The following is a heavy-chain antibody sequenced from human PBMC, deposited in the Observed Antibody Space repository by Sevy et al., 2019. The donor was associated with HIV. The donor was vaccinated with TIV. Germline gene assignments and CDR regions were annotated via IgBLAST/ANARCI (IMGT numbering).Heavy chain of an antibody. CDR2: ISYDGSNR. J-gene: IGHJ6*02. V-gene: IGHV3-30*18. CDR1: GFTFSNYG. Sequence: GGSLRLSCAASGFTFSNYGMHWVRQAPGKGLEWVAVISYDGSNRYYADSVKGRFTISRDNSKNTLYLQMNSLRAEDTAVYYCAKDTSDYGDYRGTYYYAMDVWGQGTTVTVSS. CDR3: AKDTSDYGDYRGTYYYAMDV. D-gene: IGHD4-17*01.